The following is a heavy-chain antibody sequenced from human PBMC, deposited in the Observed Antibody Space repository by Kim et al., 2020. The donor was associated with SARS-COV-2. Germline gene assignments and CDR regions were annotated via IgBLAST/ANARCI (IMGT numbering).Heavy chain of an antibody. Sequence: GGSLRLSCVVSGFTFSDYYMSWIRQAPGKGLEWVSYISSSSSYTDYADSVKGRFTISRDNAKKSLYLQMNSLRVEDTAVYYCARMAWDCSSTSCYGLWDWGQGTLVTVSS. CDR2: ISSSSSYT. J-gene: IGHJ4*02. D-gene: IGHD2-2*01. V-gene: IGHV3-11*03. CDR1: GFTFSDYY. CDR3: ARMAWDCSSTSCYGLWD.